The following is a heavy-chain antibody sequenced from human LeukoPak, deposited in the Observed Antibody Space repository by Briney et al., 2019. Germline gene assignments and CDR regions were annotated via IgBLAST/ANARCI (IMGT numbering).Heavy chain of an antibody. V-gene: IGHV3-23*01. D-gene: IGHD6-13*01. CDR2: ISGSGGNT. CDR1: GFSFSSYA. Sequence: PGGSLRLSCGTSGFSFSSYAMSWVRQAPGKGLEWVSVISGSGGNTYYADSVKGRFTISRDNSKNTLYLQMNSLRAEDTAVYYCAKEFGSSWYYAFDIWGQGTMVTVSS. CDR3: AKEFGSSWYYAFDI. J-gene: IGHJ3*02.